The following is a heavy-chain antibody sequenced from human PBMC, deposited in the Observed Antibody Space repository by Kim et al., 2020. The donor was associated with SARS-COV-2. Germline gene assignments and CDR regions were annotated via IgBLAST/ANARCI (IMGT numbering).Heavy chain of an antibody. D-gene: IGHD1-26*01. J-gene: IGHJ6*02. Sequence: SETLSLTCTVSGGSISSSSYYWGWIRQPPGKGLEWIGSIYYSGSTYYNPSLKSRVTISVDTSKNQFSLKLSSVTAADTAVYYCARDGSGDAFYYYYGMDVWGQGTTVTVSS. CDR2: IYYSGST. CDR1: GGSISSSSYY. CDR3: ARDGSGDAFYYYYGMDV. V-gene: IGHV4-39*07.